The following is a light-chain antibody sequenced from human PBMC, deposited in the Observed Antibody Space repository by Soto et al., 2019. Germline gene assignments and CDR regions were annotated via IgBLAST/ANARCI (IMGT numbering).Light chain of an antibody. Sequence: QSVLPQPPSVSAAPGQKVTMSCSGSTSNIGNNYVSWFQQLPGTAHKLLIDENDKRPSGIPDRFSGSTSGTSATLGITGLQTGDEADYYCGTWDSSLSGYVFATGTKLTVL. V-gene: IGLV1-51*02. J-gene: IGLJ1*01. CDR1: TSNIGNNY. CDR2: END. CDR3: GTWDSSLSGYV.